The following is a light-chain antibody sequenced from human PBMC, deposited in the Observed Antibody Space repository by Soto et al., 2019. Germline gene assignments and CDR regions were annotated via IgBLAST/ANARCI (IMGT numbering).Light chain of an antibody. CDR1: SSNIGAGYD. CDR2: GNS. J-gene: IGLJ2*01. CDR3: SSHTPNITL. Sequence: QSVLTQPPSVSGAPGQRVTISCTGSSSNIGAGYDVHWYQQLPGTAPKLLIYGNSNRPSGVPDRFSGSKSGTSASLAITGLQAEDEADYYCSSHTPNITLFGGGTKVTVL. V-gene: IGLV1-40*01.